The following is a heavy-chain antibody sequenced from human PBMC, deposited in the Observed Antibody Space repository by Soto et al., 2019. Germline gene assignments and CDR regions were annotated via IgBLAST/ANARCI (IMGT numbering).Heavy chain of an antibody. CDR3: AKENGYSSSWFEFDY. CDR1: GFTFSSYA. D-gene: IGHD6-13*01. J-gene: IGHJ4*02. V-gene: IGHV3-23*01. Sequence: EVQLLESGGGLVQPGGSLRLSCAASGFTFSSYARSWVRQAPGKGLEWVSAISGSGGSTYYADSVKGRFTISRDNSKNPLYLKMNRLRAEDTAVYYCAKENGYSSSWFEFDYWGQGTLVTVSS. CDR2: ISGSGGST.